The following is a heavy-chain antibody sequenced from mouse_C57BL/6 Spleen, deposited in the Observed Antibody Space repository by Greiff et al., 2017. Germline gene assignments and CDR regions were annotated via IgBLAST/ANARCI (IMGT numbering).Heavy chain of an antibody. CDR3: ARHEETAQTFAY. CDR2: FYPGSGSI. D-gene: IGHD3-2*02. V-gene: IGHV1-62-2*01. J-gene: IGHJ3*01. Sequence: QVHVKQSGAELVKPGASVKLSCKASGYTFTEYTIHWVKQRSGQGLEWIGWFYPGSGSIKYNEKFKDKATLTADKSSSTVYMELSRLTSEDSAVYFCARHEETAQTFAYWGQGTLVTVSA. CDR1: GYTFTEYT.